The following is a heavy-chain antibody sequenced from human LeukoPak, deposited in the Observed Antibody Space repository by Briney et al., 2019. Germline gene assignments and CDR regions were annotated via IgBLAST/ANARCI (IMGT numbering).Heavy chain of an antibody. D-gene: IGHD1-26*01. CDR1: GFTFSSYA. V-gene: IGHV3-30*04. Sequence: GGSLRLSCAASGFTFSSYAMHWVRQAPGKGLEWVAVISYDGSNKYYADSVKGRFTISRDNSRNTLYLQMNSLRAEDTAVYYCARDPSGATEGDDAFDIWGQGTMVTVSS. CDR3: ARDPSGATEGDDAFDI. CDR2: ISYDGSNK. J-gene: IGHJ3*02.